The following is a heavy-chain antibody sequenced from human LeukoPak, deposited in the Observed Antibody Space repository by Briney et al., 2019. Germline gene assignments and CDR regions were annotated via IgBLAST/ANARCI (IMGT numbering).Heavy chain of an antibody. CDR2: ISWNSGSI. CDR3: AKGLQSAVTTVFDY. Sequence: GGSLRLSCAASGFTFDDYAMHWVRHAPGKGLEWVSGISWNSGSIGYADSVKGRFTISRDNAKNSLYLQMNSLRAEDTALYYCAKGLQSAVTTVFDYWGQGTLVTVSS. V-gene: IGHV3-9*01. CDR1: GFTFDDYA. D-gene: IGHD4-17*01. J-gene: IGHJ4*02.